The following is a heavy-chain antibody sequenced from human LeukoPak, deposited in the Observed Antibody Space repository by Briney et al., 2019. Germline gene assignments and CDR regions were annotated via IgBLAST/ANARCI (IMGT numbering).Heavy chain of an antibody. CDR1: GVSISGYY. D-gene: IGHD1-26*01. CDR3: ARQDSKVGAYAGPYYFDS. J-gene: IGHJ4*02. Sequence: PSETLSLTCTVSGVSISGYYWSWIRQPAGKGLEWIGRIYTSGTTHDNPSLKSRVIMSVDTSKDQVSLKVSSVTAADTAVYYCARQDSKVGAYAGPYYFDSWGQGTLVTVSS. CDR2: IYTSGTT. V-gene: IGHV4-4*07.